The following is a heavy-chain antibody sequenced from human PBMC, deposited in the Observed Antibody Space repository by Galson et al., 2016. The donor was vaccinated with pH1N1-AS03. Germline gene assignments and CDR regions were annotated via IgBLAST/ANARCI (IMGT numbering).Heavy chain of an antibody. V-gene: IGHV2-5*01. J-gene: IGHJ4*02. CDR2: IYWHDDK. CDR1: GFSLNDGGLG. Sequence: PALVKPTQTLTLTCTFSGFSLNDGGLGVGWIRQPPGKALEWLGMIYWHDDKRYNPSLQNRLTLTQGVFKSEVVLQMTNVDPEDTATYYCAHRFYGSGASFFDFWGQGIVVVVS. D-gene: IGHD3-10*01. CDR3: AHRFYGSGASFFDF.